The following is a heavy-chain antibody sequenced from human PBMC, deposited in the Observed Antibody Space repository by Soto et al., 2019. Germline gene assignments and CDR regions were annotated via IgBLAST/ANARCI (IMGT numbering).Heavy chain of an antibody. V-gene: IGHV3-30*18. CDR3: AKSRAYYYGSGSFYYYYGMDV. J-gene: IGHJ6*02. D-gene: IGHD3-10*01. CDR1: GFTFSSYG. Sequence: GGSLRLSCAASGFTFSSYGMHWVRQAPGKGLEWVAVISYDGSNKYYADSVKGRFTISRDNSKNTLYLQMNSLRAEDTAVYYCAKSRAYYYGSGSFYYYYGMDVWGQGTTVTVSS. CDR2: ISYDGSNK.